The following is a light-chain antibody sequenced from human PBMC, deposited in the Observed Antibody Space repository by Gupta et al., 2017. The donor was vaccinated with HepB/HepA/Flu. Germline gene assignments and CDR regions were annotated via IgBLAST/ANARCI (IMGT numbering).Light chain of an antibody. CDR1: SSDVGGYNY. CDR2: DVS. V-gene: IGLV2-14*03. J-gene: IGLJ2*01. CDR3: SSDTSSSTVV. Sequence: PASVSGSPGQSITISCTGTSSDVGGYNYVSWYQQHPGKAPKLMIYDVSTRPSGVSNRFSGSKSGNTASLTISGRQAEDEADYYCSSDTSSSTVVFGGGTKLTVL.